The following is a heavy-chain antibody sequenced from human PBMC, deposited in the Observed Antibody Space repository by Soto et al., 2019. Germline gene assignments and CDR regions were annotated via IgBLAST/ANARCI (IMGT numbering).Heavy chain of an antibody. CDR1: GGTFSSYT. Sequence: QVQLVQSGAEVKKPGSSVKVSCKASGGTFSSYTISWVRQAPGQGLEWMGRIIPILGIANYARKFQGRVTITADKSTSTAYMELSSLRSEDTAVYYCARDLFGVVNRYFDYWGQGTLVTVSS. D-gene: IGHD3-3*01. J-gene: IGHJ4*02. CDR3: ARDLFGVVNRYFDY. CDR2: IIPILGIA. V-gene: IGHV1-69*08.